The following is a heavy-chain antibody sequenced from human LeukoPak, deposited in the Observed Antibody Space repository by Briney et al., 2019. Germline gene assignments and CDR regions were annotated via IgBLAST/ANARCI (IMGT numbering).Heavy chain of an antibody. V-gene: IGHV4-59*08. CDR3: ATNIPTPTTSPPLGY. Sequence: SETLSLTCTVSGVSTNTYYYWSWIRQPPGKGLEWIGYVDYSGRTKYSPSLKSRVTISVDTSKYQFSLELSSVTAADTAVYYCATNIPTPTTSPPLGYWGQGTLVTVSS. CDR2: VDYSGRT. J-gene: IGHJ4*02. CDR1: GVSTNTYYY. D-gene: IGHD1-26*01.